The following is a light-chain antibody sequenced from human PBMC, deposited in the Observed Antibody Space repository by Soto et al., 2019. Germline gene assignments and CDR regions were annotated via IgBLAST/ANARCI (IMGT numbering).Light chain of an antibody. CDR3: QQYGSSPIT. CDR2: GAS. CDR1: QSIATY. Sequence: IVLTQSPATLSLSPGERATLSCRASQSIATYLGWYQQKPGQAPRPLIYGASSRATGIPDRISGSGSGTDFTLTISRLEPEDFAVCYCQQYGSSPITFGQGTRLEIK. J-gene: IGKJ5*01. V-gene: IGKV3-20*01.